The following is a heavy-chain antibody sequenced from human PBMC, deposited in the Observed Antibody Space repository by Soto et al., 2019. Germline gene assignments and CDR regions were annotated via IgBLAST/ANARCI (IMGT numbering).Heavy chain of an antibody. J-gene: IGHJ4*02. Sequence: EVQLVESGGGLVQPGGSLRLSCAASGFTFSDHYMDWVRQAPGKGLEWLGRSRTKVNSYTTEYAASVKGRFTISSDDSENALYLQMNSLKTEDTAVYYCARASRVVVALDYWGQGTLVTVSS. D-gene: IGHD2-15*01. CDR1: GFTFSDHY. CDR3: ARASRVVVALDY. V-gene: IGHV3-72*01. CDR2: SRTKVNSYTT.